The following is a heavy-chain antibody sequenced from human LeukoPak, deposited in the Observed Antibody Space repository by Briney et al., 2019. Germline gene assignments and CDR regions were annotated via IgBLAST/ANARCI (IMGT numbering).Heavy chain of an antibody. CDR3: ARGLLWFGELFLY. CDR1: GYTFTSYA. D-gene: IGHD3-10*01. CDR2: INAGNGNT. J-gene: IGHJ4*02. Sequence: ASVKVSCKASGYTFTSYAMHWVRQAPGQRLEWMGWINAGNGNTKYSQKFQGRVTITRDTSASTAYMELSSLRSKDTAVYYCARGLLWFGELFLYWGQGTLVTVSS. V-gene: IGHV1-3*01.